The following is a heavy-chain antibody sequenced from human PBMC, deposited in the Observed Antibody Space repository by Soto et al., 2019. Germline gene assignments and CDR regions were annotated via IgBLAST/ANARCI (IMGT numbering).Heavy chain of an antibody. J-gene: IGHJ6*02. Sequence: QVQLVQSGAEVKKPGSSVKVSCKASGGTFSSYAISWVRQAPGQGLEWMGGIIPIFGTANYAQKFQGRVTITADKSTSTASMELSSLSSEDTAVYYCARVASCSTSCYRVYYYGMDVWGQGTTVTVSS. D-gene: IGHD2-2*02. CDR2: IIPIFGTA. CDR3: ARVASCSTSCYRVYYYGMDV. V-gene: IGHV1-69*06. CDR1: GGTFSSYA.